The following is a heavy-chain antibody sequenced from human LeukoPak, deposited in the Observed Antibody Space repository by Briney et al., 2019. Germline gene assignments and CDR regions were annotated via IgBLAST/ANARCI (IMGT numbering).Heavy chain of an antibody. CDR3: TRGGAFDI. Sequence: GGSLRLSCAASGFTVSNNYISWVRQAPGKGLEWVSVIQSDGSTYYADSVRGRFTISRDNSKNTLYLQMNSLRAEVRAVYYCTRGGAFDIWGQGTMVTVSS. CDR2: IQSDGST. J-gene: IGHJ3*02. D-gene: IGHD3-16*01. CDR1: GFTVSNNY. V-gene: IGHV3-66*02.